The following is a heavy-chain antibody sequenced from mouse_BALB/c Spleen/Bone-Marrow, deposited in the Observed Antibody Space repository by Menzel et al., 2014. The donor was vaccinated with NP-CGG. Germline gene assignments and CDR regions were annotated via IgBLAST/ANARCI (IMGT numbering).Heavy chain of an antibody. CDR3: ARSDGNYDYAMDY. J-gene: IGHJ4*01. Sequence: EVQLVESGGGLVQPGGSRKLSCAASGFTFSSFGMHWVRQAPEKGLEWVAYISSGSSTIYYADTVKGRFTISRDNPKNSLLLQMTRLRSEDTAMYYCARSDGNYDYAMDYWGQGPSVTVSS. D-gene: IGHD2-1*01. V-gene: IGHV5-17*02. CDR1: GFTFSSFG. CDR2: ISSGSSTI.